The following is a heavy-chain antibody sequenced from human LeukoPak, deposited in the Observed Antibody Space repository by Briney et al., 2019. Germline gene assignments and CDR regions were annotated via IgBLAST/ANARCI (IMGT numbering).Heavy chain of an antibody. CDR2: IRYDGSNK. CDR3: AKSVGYSGSYYDDY. J-gene: IGHJ4*02. CDR1: GFTFSSYG. Sequence: PGGSLRLSCAASGFTFSSYGMHWVRQAPGKGLEWVAFIRYDGSNKYYADSVKGRFTISRDNSRNTLYLQMNSLRAEDTAVYYCAKSVGYSGSYYDDYWGQGTLVTVSS. D-gene: IGHD1-26*01. V-gene: IGHV3-30*02.